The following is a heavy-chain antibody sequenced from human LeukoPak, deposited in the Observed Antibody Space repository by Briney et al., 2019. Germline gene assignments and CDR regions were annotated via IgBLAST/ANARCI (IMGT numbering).Heavy chain of an antibody. D-gene: IGHD3-10*01. CDR2: ISGSGGST. CDR1: GFTFSSYA. V-gene: IGHV3-23*01. J-gene: IGHJ4*02. Sequence: GGSLRLSCAASGFTFSSYAMSWVRQAPGKGLEWVSAISGSGGSTYYADSVKGRFTTSRDNSKNTLYLQMNSLRAEDTAVYYCAKCPSRSGSYYKYYFDYWGQGTLVTVSS. CDR3: AKCPSRSGSYYKYYFDY.